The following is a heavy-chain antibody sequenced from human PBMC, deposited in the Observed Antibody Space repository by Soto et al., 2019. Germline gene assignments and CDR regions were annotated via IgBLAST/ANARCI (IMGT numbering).Heavy chain of an antibody. V-gene: IGHV1-18*01. J-gene: IGHJ4*02. D-gene: IGHD3-22*01. CDR3: AREQSSGVFDY. Sequence: QVQLVQSGGEVKQPGASVKVSCKATGYTFINSAIAWVRQAPGQGLEWMGWISPYNGNTNYAQSVQGRVTITTDTSTSTAYMEIRSLRFDDTAVYYCAREQSSGVFDYWGQGTLVTVST. CDR2: ISPYNGNT. CDR1: GYTFINSA.